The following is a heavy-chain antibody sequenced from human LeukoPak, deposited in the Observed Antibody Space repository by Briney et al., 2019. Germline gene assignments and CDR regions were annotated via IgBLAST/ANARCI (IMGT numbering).Heavy chain of an antibody. V-gene: IGHV3-66*02. J-gene: IGHJ4*02. D-gene: IGHD2-21*02. CDR3: ATRPRGALTAGIWPNDY. Sequence: GGSLRLSCAASGFTVSGSYMTWVRQPPGKALEGVSIIYSDDYTYYAVSVKGRFTISRANSKNTWYLQIECRRVEDTAVYYCATRPRGALTAGIWPNDYWGQGTLVTVSS. CDR2: IYSDDYT. CDR1: GFTVSGSY.